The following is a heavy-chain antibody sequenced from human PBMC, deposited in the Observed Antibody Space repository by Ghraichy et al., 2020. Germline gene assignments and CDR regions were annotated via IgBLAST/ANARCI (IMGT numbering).Heavy chain of an antibody. CDR1: GYIFTSYY. CDR2: INPSDDST. D-gene: IGHD3-10*01. Sequence: ASVKVSCKASGYIFTSYYMHWVRQAPGQGLEWMGIINPSDDSTSYTRKFQGRVTLTSDTSTSTIYMELSSLRSDDTAVYYCARRRGGIGMVRGVHYAMDVGGQGTTVTVSS. CDR3: ARRRGGIGMVRGVHYAMDV. V-gene: IGHV1-46*01. J-gene: IGHJ6*02.